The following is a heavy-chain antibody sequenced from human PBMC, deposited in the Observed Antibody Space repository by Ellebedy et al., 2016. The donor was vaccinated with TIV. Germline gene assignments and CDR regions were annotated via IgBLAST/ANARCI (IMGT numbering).Heavy chain of an antibody. J-gene: IGHJ6*02. V-gene: IGHV3-23*01. Sequence: GESLKISCAATGFTFSSYAMTWVRHAPGKGLEWLSVISGDGRATYYADSVKGRFTISRDDSKKTLYLQMNNVRAEDTAVYYCAKTLSFRDVLNYYGVDVWGQGTTVSVSS. CDR1: GFTFSSYA. D-gene: IGHD3-9*01. CDR3: AKTLSFRDVLNYYGVDV. CDR2: ISGDGRAT.